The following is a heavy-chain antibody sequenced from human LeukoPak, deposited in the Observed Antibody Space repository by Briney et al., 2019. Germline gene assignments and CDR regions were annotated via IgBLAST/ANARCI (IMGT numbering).Heavy chain of an antibody. CDR1: GGSISSYY. V-gene: IGHV4-59*12. J-gene: IGHJ3*02. D-gene: IGHD6-13*01. CDR2: IYYSGST. Sequence: MPSETLSLTCTVSGGSISSYYWSWIRQPPGKGLEWIGYIYYSGSTNYNPSLKSRVTISVDTSKNQFSLKLSSVTAADTAVYYCARDLKYSSSWYGSDAFDIWGQGTMVTVSS. CDR3: ARDLKYSSSWYGSDAFDI.